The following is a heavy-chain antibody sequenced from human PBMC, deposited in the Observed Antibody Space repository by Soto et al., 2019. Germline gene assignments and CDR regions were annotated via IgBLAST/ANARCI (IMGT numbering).Heavy chain of an antibody. D-gene: IGHD6-19*01. CDR2: IKQDGSEK. CDR3: ASGSIAVAGTG. CDR1: GFTFSNYW. Sequence: EVQLVESGGGLVQPGGSLRLSCAASGFTFSNYWMSWVRQAPGKGLEWVANIKQDGSEKYYVDSVKGRFTISRDNAKKSLLLQMNSLRAEDTAMYYCASGSIAVAGTGWGQGTLVTVSS. V-gene: IGHV3-7*01. J-gene: IGHJ4*02.